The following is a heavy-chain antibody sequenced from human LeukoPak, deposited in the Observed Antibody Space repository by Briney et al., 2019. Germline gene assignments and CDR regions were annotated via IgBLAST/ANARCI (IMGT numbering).Heavy chain of an antibody. V-gene: IGHV4-31*03. D-gene: IGHD6-13*01. CDR2: IYYSGTT. CDR1: GGSISSGGYY. Sequence: SETLSLTCTVSGGSISSGGYYWSWIRQHPGKGLEWIGYIYYSGTTYYNPSLKSRVTVSVDTSKNQFSLKLSSVTAADTAVYYCARSAPVAPGSGSWYYFDYWGQGTLVTVSS. CDR3: ARSAPVAPGSGSWYYFDY. J-gene: IGHJ4*02.